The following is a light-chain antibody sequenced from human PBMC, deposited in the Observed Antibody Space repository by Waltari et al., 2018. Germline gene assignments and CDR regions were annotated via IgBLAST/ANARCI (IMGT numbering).Light chain of an antibody. V-gene: IGLV2-14*01. J-gene: IGLJ2*01. CDR3: SSYTSSSTRK. CDR1: SSDVGGYNY. CDR2: EVS. Sequence: QSALTQPASVSGSPGQSITISCTGTSSDVGGYNYVSWYQQHPGKAPKLMIYEVSNRPAGVSNRISGSKSGNTASLTISGLQAEDEADYYCSSYTSSSTRKFGGGTQLPVL.